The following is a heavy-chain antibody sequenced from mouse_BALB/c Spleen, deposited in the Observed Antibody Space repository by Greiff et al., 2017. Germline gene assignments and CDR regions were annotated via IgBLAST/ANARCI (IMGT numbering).Heavy chain of an antibody. Sequence: EVMLVESGPSLVKPSQTLSLTCSVTGDSITSGYWNWIRKFPGNKLEYMGYISYSGSTYYNPSLKSRISITRDTSKNQYYLQLNSVTTEDTATYYCAHYYGSSYDYAMDYWGQGTSVTVSS. J-gene: IGHJ4*01. CDR3: AHYYGSSYDYAMDY. V-gene: IGHV3-8*02. CDR2: ISYSGST. CDR1: GDSITSGY. D-gene: IGHD1-1*01.